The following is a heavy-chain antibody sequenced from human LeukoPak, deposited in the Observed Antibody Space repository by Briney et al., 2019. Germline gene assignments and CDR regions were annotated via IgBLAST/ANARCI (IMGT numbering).Heavy chain of an antibody. CDR3: ASRTSAFDI. D-gene: IGHD1-1*01. CDR1: GYTFTIYY. Sequence: ASVKVSFKASGYTFTIYYMHWVRQAPGQGLEWMGIINPSGGSTSYAQKFQGRVTMTRDMSTSTVYMELSSLRSEDTAVYYCASRTSAFDIWGQGTMVTVSS. V-gene: IGHV1-46*01. CDR2: INPSGGST. J-gene: IGHJ3*02.